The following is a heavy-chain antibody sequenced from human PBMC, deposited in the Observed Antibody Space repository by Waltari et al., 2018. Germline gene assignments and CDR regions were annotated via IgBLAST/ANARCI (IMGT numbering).Heavy chain of an antibody. CDR2: IHPGDADT. D-gene: IGHD6-19*01. J-gene: IGHJ2*01. Sequence: VQLVHSGAEAKKPAEPLQISCKGPGNSFTSYWIGWARQMLGKGLEWMGIIHPGDADTRYSPSFQGQVTSSAAKSISTAYLQWSSLKASDTAMYYCARHYSSGWYKSLYWYFDLWGRGTLVTVSS. CDR3: ARHYSSGWYKSLYWYFDL. CDR1: GNSFTSYW. V-gene: IGHV5-51*03.